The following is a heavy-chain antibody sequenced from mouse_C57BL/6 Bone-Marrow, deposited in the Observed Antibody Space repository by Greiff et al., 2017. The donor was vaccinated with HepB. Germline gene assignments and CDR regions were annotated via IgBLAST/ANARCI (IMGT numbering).Heavy chain of an antibody. J-gene: IGHJ2*01. CDR3: ARNDCYSFDY. CDR2: IYPGDGDT. Sequence: VQLVESGPELVKPGASVKISCKASGYAFSSSWMNWVKQRPGKGLEWIGRIYPGDGDTNYNGKFKGKATLTADKSSSTAYMQLSSLTSEDSAVYFCARNDCYSFDYWGQGTTLTVSS. CDR1: GYAFSSSW. V-gene: IGHV1-82*01.